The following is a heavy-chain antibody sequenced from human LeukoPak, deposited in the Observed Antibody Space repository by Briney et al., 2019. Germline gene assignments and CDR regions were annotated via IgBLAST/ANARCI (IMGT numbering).Heavy chain of an antibody. CDR1: GGSISSYY. Sequence: SETLSLTCTVSGGSISSYYWSWIRQPAGKGLEWIGRIYTSGSTSYNPSLKSRVTMSVDTSKNQFSLKLSSVTAADTAVYYCARVVYYGSGSYYRRHYYYYYYMDVWGKGTTVTVSS. D-gene: IGHD3-10*01. J-gene: IGHJ6*03. CDR3: ARVVYYGSGSYYRRHYYYYYYMDV. V-gene: IGHV4-4*07. CDR2: IYTSGST.